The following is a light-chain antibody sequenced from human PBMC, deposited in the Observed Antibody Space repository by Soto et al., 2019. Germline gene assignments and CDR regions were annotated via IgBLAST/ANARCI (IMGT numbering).Light chain of an antibody. CDR3: QTYNNWPLT. V-gene: IGKV3-15*01. Sequence: EVVMTQSPATLSVSPGEGSPRSGRASQGIGDTLAWYQPKPGQTPRPLIYDTSTRATGVQARFSGSRSGPELTITINSLQSEDFAIYYCQTYNNWPLTFGGGTRWIS. J-gene: IGKJ4*01. CDR2: DTS. CDR1: QGIGDT.